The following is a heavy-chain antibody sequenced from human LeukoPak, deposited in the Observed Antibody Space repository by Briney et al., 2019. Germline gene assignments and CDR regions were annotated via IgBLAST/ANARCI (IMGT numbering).Heavy chain of an antibody. D-gene: IGHD3-22*01. Sequence: QPGGSLRLSCAASGFTFSDYYMSWIRQAPGKGLEWVSYISSSGSTIYYADSVKGRFTITMYNAKNSLYLQMNSLRAEDTAVYYCARAYDSSGLSYWYFGLWGRGTLVTVSS. CDR2: ISSSGSTI. CDR3: ARAYDSSGLSYWYFGL. CDR1: GFTFSDYY. V-gene: IGHV3-11*04. J-gene: IGHJ2*01.